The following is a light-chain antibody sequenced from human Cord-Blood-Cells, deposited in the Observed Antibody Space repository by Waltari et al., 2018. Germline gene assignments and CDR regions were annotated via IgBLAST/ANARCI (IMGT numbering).Light chain of an antibody. J-gene: IGKJ1*01. CDR1: QSVSRN. Sequence: EIVLTQSPATLSVSSGESATLSVRASQSVSRNLAWYQQKPGQAPRLLIYGASTRATGIPARFSGSGSGTEFTLTISSLQSEDFAVYYCQQYNNWPSWTFGQGTKVEIK. V-gene: IGKV3-15*01. CDR2: GAS. CDR3: QQYNNWPSWT.